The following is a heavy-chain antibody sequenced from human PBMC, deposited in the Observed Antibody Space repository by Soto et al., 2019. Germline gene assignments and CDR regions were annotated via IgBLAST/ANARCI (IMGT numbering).Heavy chain of an antibody. CDR1: GYTFTAYY. CDR3: VRLPLPSLYYYAMDV. J-gene: IGHJ6*02. V-gene: IGHV1-2*02. CDR2: INPNSGGT. Sequence: QVQLVQSGAEVKKPGASVKVSCKASGYTFTAYYMHWVRQAPGQGLEWMGWINPNSGGTNYAQKYLGRVTMTRDTSHHTSYIELSRLRSDDTAVYYCVRLPLPSLYYYAMDVWGQGTTVTVSS.